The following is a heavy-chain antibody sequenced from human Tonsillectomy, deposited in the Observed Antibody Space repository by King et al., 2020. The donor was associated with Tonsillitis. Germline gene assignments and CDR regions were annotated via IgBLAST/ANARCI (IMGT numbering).Heavy chain of an antibody. CDR3: ARDQYCRSTSCYFYGMDV. Sequence: VQLVESGGGLVKPGGSLRLSCAASGFTFSSYSMNWVRQTPGKGLEWVSSISSSSSYIYYADSVKGRFTISRDNAKNSLYLQMNSLRAEDTAVYYCARDQYCRSTSCYFYGMDVWGQGTTVTVSS. J-gene: IGHJ6*02. CDR1: GFTFSSYS. D-gene: IGHD2-2*01. CDR2: ISSSSSYI. V-gene: IGHV3-21*01.